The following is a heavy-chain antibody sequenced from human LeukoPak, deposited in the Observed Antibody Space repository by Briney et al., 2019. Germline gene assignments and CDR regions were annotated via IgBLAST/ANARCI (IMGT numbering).Heavy chain of an antibody. CDR3: ARMGALSFYY. CDR2: IYTGDSDT. V-gene: IGHV5-51*01. J-gene: IGHJ4*02. Sequence: GGSLEISCQGSGSRFTSYWIGWVRKLHGKGLEWMGIIYTGDSDTRYSPSLKGKVTISDDKSNSTAYLQWSSLKASDTAMYYCARMGALSFYYWGQGTLVSVSS. D-gene: IGHD1-26*01. CDR1: GSRFTSYW.